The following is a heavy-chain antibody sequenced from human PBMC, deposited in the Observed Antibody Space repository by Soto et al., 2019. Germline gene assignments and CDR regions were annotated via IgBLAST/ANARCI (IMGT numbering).Heavy chain of an antibody. D-gene: IGHD3-9*01. Sequence: GGSLRLSCAASGFTFSNAWMNWVRQAPGEGLEWVGRIKSKTDGGTTDYAAPGKGRFTISRDDSKNTLYLQMNSLKTEDTAVYYCTTDLYYDILTNYYYYGMDVWGQGTTVTVSS. V-gene: IGHV3-15*07. CDR1: GFTFSNAW. CDR3: TTDLYYDILTNYYYYGMDV. CDR2: IKSKTDGGTT. J-gene: IGHJ6*02.